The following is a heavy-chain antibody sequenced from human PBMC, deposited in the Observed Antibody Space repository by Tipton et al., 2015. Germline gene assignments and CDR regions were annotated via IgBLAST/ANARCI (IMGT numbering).Heavy chain of an antibody. D-gene: IGHD1-1*01. CDR3: AKGHATRDYFDY. J-gene: IGHJ4*02. Sequence: TLSLTCTVSGDSVSSGIYYWNWIRQPPGKGLEWIGYIYYSGSTYYNPSLKSRVTISVDTSKNQFSLKLSSVTAADTAVYYCAKGHATRDYFDYWGQGTLVTVSS. V-gene: IGHV4-61*01. CDR2: IYYSGST. CDR1: GDSVSSGIYY.